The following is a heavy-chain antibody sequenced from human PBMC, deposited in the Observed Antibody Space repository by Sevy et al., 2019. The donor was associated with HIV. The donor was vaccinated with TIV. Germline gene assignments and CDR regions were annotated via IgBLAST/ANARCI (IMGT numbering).Heavy chain of an antibody. CDR2: IDSDDGST. D-gene: IGHD3-10*01. J-gene: IGHJ6*02. V-gene: IGHV3-74*01. CDR1: GFTFSNYW. Sequence: GGSLRLSCAASGFTFSNYWMHWVRQDPGKGLVWVSRIDSDDGSTDYADSVKGRFTISRDNVKSTLFLQMNSLRAEDTAVYYCARQYYYGSGRIFYYGMDVWGQGTTVTVSS. CDR3: ARQYYYGSGRIFYYGMDV.